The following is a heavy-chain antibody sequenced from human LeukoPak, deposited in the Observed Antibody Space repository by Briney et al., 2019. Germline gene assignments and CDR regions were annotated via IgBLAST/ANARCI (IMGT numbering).Heavy chain of an antibody. Sequence: ASVKVSCKASGYTFTTYYMHWVRQAPGQGLEWMGIINPSGGSTSYAQKFQGRVTMTRDTSTSTAYMELRSLRSEDTAVYYCARHAYDFWSGYYVYWGQGTLVTVSS. CDR3: ARHAYDFWSGYYVY. D-gene: IGHD3-3*01. CDR1: GYTFTTYY. CDR2: INPSGGST. V-gene: IGHV1-46*01. J-gene: IGHJ4*02.